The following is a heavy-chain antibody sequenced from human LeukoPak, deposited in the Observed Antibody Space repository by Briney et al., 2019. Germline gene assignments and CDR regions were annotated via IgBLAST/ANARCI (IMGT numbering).Heavy chain of an antibody. D-gene: IGHD1-26*01. J-gene: IGHJ5*02. Sequence: GGPLRLSCAASGFTFSSYWMSWVRQAPGKGLEWVANIKQDGSEKYYVDSVKGRFTISRDNAKNSLYLQMNSLRAEDTAVYYCAKDRLKVGATYWFDPWGQGTLVTVSS. CDR3: AKDRLKVGATYWFDP. V-gene: IGHV3-7*03. CDR2: IKQDGSEK. CDR1: GFTFSSYW.